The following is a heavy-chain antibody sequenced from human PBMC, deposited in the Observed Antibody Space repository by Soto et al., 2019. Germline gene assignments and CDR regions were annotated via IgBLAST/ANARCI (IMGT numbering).Heavy chain of an antibody. V-gene: IGHV4-4*02. CDR3: ARLMVRGVSADY. CDR1: GASISRNDW. D-gene: IGHD3-10*01. CDR2: IYHSGST. Sequence: QVQLQESGPGLVKPSGTLSLTCAVSGASISRNDWWSWVRQPPGKGLDGIGEIYHSGSTNYNPSLKSRVTISMYKSKNQFSLKLNSVTAADTAVYYCARLMVRGVSADYWGQGILVTVSS. J-gene: IGHJ4*02.